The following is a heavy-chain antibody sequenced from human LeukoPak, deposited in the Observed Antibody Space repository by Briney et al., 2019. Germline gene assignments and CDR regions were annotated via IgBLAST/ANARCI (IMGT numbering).Heavy chain of an antibody. CDR3: ARDPEGDYYDSSGYSHY. D-gene: IGHD3-22*01. V-gene: IGHV1-69*04. J-gene: IGHJ4*02. CDR1: GGTFSSYT. Sequence: SVKFSCKASGGTFSSYTISWVRQAPGQGLEWMGRIIPILGIANYAQKFQGRVTITADKSTSTAYMELSSLRSEDTAVYYCARDPEGDYYDSSGYSHYWGQGTLVTVSS. CDR2: IIPILGIA.